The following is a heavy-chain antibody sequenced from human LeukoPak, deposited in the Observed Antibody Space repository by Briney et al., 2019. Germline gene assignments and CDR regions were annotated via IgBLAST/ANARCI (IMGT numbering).Heavy chain of an antibody. CDR3: ARGYCSGGSCYSYYYYNYMDV. Sequence: SETLSLTCTVSGGSISSSSYHWGWIRQPPGKGLEWIGSIHYSGSTNYNPSLKSRVTISVDTSKNQFSLKLSSVTAADTAVYYCARGYCSGGSCYSYYYYNYMDVWGKGTTVTVSS. CDR2: IHYSGST. V-gene: IGHV4-39*07. D-gene: IGHD2-15*01. J-gene: IGHJ6*03. CDR1: GGSISSSSYH.